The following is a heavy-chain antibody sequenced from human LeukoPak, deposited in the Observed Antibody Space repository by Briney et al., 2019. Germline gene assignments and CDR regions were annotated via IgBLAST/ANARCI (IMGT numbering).Heavy chain of an antibody. J-gene: IGHJ6*02. CDR2: INPNSGGT. V-gene: IGHV1-2*02. D-gene: IGHD6-13*01. Sequence: ASVKVSCKASGYTFTGYYMHWVRQAPGQGLEWMGWINPNSGGTNYAQKFQGRVTMTRDTPISTAYMELSRLRSDDTAVHYCARGDPGMGYYGMDVWGQGTTVTVSS. CDR3: ARGDPGMGYYGMDV. CDR1: GYTFTGYY.